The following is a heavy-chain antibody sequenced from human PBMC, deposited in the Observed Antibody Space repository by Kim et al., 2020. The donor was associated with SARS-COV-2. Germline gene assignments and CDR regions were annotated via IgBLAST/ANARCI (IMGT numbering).Heavy chain of an antibody. CDR1: GGTFSSYA. D-gene: IGHD3-10*01. CDR2: IIPILGIA. CDR3: ARVAGGLTMVRGVMLWFDP. Sequence: SVKVSCKASGGTFSSYAISWVRQAPGQGLEWMGRIIPILGIANYAQKFQGRVTITADKSTSTAYMELSSLRSEDTAVYYCARVAGGLTMVRGVMLWFDPWGQGTLVTVSS. J-gene: IGHJ5*02. V-gene: IGHV1-69*04.